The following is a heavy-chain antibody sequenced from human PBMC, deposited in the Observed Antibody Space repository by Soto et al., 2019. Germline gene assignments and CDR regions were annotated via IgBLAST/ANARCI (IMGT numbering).Heavy chain of an antibody. V-gene: IGHV1-46*01. D-gene: IGHD2-2*02. Sequence: ASVKVSCKASGYTFTSYYMHWVRQAPGQGLEWMGIINPSGGSTSYAQKFQGRVTMTRDTSTSTVYMELSSLRSEDTAVYYCARCDRTSCYTRYYYYGMDVWGQGTTVTV. J-gene: IGHJ6*02. CDR2: INPSGGST. CDR1: GYTFTSYY. CDR3: ARCDRTSCYTRYYYYGMDV.